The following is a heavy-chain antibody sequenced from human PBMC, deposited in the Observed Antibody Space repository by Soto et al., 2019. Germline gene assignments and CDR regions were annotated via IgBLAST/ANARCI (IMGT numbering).Heavy chain of an antibody. D-gene: IGHD6-19*01. CDR2: ISGSGGST. J-gene: IGHJ4*02. V-gene: IGHV3-23*01. Sequence: EVQLLESGGGLVQPGGSLRLSCAASGFTFSSYAMSWVRQAPGKGLEWVSAISGSGGSTYYADSVKGRFTNSRDKSKNTLHLQMNSLSAEDTAVYYSAKPARGWYSETDYWGQGTLVTVSS. CDR1: GFTFSSYA. CDR3: AKPARGWYSETDY.